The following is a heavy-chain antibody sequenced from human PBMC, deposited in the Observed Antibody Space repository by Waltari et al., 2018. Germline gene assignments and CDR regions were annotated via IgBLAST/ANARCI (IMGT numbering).Heavy chain of an antibody. CDR2: IYYSGST. D-gene: IGHD3-10*01. Sequence: QLQLQESGPGLVKPSETLSLTCTVSGGSISSSSYYWGWLRHPPGKGLEWIGSIYYSGSTYYNPSLKSRVTISVDTSKNQFSLKLSSVTAADTAVYYCARHGRGSPYYYYMDVWGKGTTVTVSS. CDR1: GGSISSSSYY. V-gene: IGHV4-39*01. CDR3: ARHGRGSPYYYYMDV. J-gene: IGHJ6*03.